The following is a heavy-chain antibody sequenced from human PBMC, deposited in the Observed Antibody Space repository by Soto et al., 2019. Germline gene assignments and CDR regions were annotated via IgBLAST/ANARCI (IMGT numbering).Heavy chain of an antibody. CDR1: GGSFSRYH. V-gene: IGHV4-34*01. D-gene: IGHD3-10*01. CDR2: IHHDGGI. Sequence: QVQLHQWGAGMLKPAETLSLTCTVYGGSFSRYHWNWIRQAPGKGLEWIGEIHHDGGINYRPSLEGRVTRSVDTSKNEFSLKLRSVTAADTAVYYCARGYGEEWPTSDFWGQGTLVTVSS. CDR3: ARGYGEEWPTSDF. J-gene: IGHJ4*02.